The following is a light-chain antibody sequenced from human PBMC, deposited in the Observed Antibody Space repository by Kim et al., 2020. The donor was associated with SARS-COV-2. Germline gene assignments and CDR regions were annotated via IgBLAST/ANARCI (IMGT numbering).Light chain of an antibody. CDR1: QSVSSNY. CDR2: GAS. CDR3: QQYGSSPVT. V-gene: IGKV3-20*01. Sequence: SPGARPPPPCRASQSVSSNYLAWYQHKNGQAPRLLIYGASRRATGIPDKFSGSGSGTDFTLTIDRLEPEDFAVYHCQQYGSSPVTFGGGTKVDI. J-gene: IGKJ4*01.